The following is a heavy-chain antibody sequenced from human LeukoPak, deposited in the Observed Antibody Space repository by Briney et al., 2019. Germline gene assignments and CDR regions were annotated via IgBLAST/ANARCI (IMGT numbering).Heavy chain of an antibody. Sequence: GGSLRLSCAASGFPFSSHGMSWVRQAPGKGLEWVSGIIGGGGSTYYADSVKGRFTISGDNSRNTLFLQMNSLRAEDTAVYYCAHGAMYQLDYWGQGTLVTVSS. CDR2: IIGGGGST. CDR1: GFPFSSHG. V-gene: IGHV3-23*01. J-gene: IGHJ4*02. CDR3: AHGAMYQLDY. D-gene: IGHD2-2*01.